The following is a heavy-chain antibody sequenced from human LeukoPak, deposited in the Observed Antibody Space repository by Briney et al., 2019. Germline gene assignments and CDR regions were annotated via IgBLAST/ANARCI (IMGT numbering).Heavy chain of an antibody. CDR3: ARDQYAYCSSTSCLSGYYYYYMDV. CDR1: GFTFSDYW. CDR2: IKQDGSEK. Sequence: PGGSLRLSCVASGFTFSDYWMSWVCQAPGKGLEWVANIKQDGSEKYYVDSVKGRFTISRDNAKNSLYLQMNSLRAEDTAVYYCARDQYAYCSSTSCLSGYYYYYMDVWGKGTTVTVSS. D-gene: IGHD2-2*01. J-gene: IGHJ6*03. V-gene: IGHV3-7*01.